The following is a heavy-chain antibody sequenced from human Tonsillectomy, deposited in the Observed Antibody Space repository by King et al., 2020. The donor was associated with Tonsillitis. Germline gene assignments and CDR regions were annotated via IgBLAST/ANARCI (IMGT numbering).Heavy chain of an antibody. J-gene: IGHJ6*04. D-gene: IGHD2-2*01. Sequence: VQLVESGGGLVKPGGSLRLSCEASGFTFSDHYMSWIRQAPGKGLEYISYISSSGSYTNYADSVKGRFTISRDNAKNSLYLQMNSLRAENTAVYYCAIWVVPPAIDSGSFAVWGKGTTVTVSS. CDR2: ISSSGSYT. CDR3: AIWVVPPAIDSGSFAV. CDR1: GFTFSDHY. V-gene: IGHV3-11*05.